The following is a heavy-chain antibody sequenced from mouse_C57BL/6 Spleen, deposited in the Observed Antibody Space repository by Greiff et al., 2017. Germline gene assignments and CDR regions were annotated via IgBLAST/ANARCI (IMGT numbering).Heavy chain of an antibody. Sequence: EVKLMESGGGLVKPGGSLKLSCAASGFTFSSYAMSWVRQTPEKRLEWVATISDGGSYTYYPDNVKGRFTISRDNAKNNLYLQMSHLKSEDTAMYYCARDSLGRYFDVWGTGTTVTVSS. D-gene: IGHD4-1*01. V-gene: IGHV5-4*01. CDR2: ISDGGSYT. CDR1: GFTFSSYA. J-gene: IGHJ1*03. CDR3: ARDSLGRYFDV.